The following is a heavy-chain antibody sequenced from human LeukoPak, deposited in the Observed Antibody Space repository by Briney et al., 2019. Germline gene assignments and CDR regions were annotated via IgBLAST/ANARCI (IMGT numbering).Heavy chain of an antibody. CDR1: GFTFSSYW. J-gene: IGHJ4*02. Sequence: GGSLRLSCTASGFTFSSYWMSWVRQAPGKGLEWVANIKKDGSEKYYVDSVKGRFTISRDNAKNSLVLQMNSLRAEDTAVYYCAIAGGNRYYFDYWGQGTLVTVSS. CDR2: IKKDGSEK. D-gene: IGHD3-16*01. V-gene: IGHV3-7*02. CDR3: AIAGGNRYYFDY.